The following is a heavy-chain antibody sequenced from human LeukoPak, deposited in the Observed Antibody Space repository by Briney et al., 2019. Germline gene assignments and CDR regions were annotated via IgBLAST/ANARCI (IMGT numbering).Heavy chain of an antibody. CDR1: GFTFSIYA. CDR2: ISGSGSMT. V-gene: IGHV3-23*01. J-gene: IGHJ3*02. D-gene: IGHD3-22*01. CDR3: AKTGDYFDSTDYYRPDAFDI. Sequence: GGSLRLSCAGSGFTFSIYAMTWVRQAPGKGLEWVSAISGSGSMTYYADSVKGRFTISRDKSNNTLYLQMNSLTAEDTALYYCAKTGDYFDSTDYYRPDAFDIWGQGTMVTVSS.